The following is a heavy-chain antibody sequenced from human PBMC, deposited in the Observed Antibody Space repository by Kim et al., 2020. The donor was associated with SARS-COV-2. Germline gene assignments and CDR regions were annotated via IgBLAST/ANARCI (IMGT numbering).Heavy chain of an antibody. J-gene: IGHJ5*02. CDR3: VSDRTLWA. D-gene: IGHD1-26*01. Sequence: GGSLRLSCAASGFTISGYWMHWVRQGPGKGLVWVSRSKMDGSSADYADSVKGRFTISRDNAKNTVYLQMNSVRDEDTAVYYCVSDRTLWAWGQGTRVTVSS. CDR1: GFTISGYW. V-gene: IGHV3-74*01. CDR2: SKMDGSSA.